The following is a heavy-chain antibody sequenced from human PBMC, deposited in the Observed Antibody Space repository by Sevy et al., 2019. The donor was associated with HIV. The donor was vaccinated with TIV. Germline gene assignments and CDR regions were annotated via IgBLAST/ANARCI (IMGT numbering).Heavy chain of an antibody. CDR2: ISYDGSNK. CDR3: ARGYYDSSGYYAY. Sequence: GGSLRLSCAASGFTFSSYAMHWVRRAPGKGLEWVAVISYDGSNKYYADSVKGRFTISRDNSKNTLYLQMNSLRAEDTAVYYCARGYYDSSGYYAYWGQGTLVTVSS. J-gene: IGHJ4*02. V-gene: IGHV3-30-3*01. CDR1: GFTFSSYA. D-gene: IGHD3-22*01.